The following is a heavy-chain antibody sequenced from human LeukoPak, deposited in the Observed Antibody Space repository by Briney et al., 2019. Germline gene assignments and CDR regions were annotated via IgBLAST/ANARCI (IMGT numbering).Heavy chain of an antibody. J-gene: IGHJ4*02. Sequence: GASVKVSCKASGYTFASYGISWVRQAPGQGLEWMGWISAYNGNTNYAQKLQGRVTMTTDTSTSTAYMELRSLRSDDTAAYYCARDRATVTTPANFDYWGQGTLVTVSS. D-gene: IGHD4-17*01. CDR3: ARDRATVTTPANFDY. CDR1: GYTFASYG. CDR2: ISAYNGNT. V-gene: IGHV1-18*01.